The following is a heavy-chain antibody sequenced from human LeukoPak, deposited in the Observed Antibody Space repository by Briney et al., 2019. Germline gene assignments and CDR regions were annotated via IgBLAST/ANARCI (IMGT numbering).Heavy chain of an antibody. CDR2: ISGSGSST. D-gene: IGHD3-10*01. J-gene: IGHJ6*02. V-gene: IGHV3-23*01. CDR3: AQTSGSGNYYYYYYGMDV. Sequence: GGSLRLSCAASGFAFSSYAMTWVRQAPGKELEWVSAISGSGSSTFYADSVKGRFTISRDNSKNTLYLQMNSLRAEDTAIYYCAQTSGSGNYYYYYYGMDVWGQGTTVTVSS. CDR1: GFAFSSYA.